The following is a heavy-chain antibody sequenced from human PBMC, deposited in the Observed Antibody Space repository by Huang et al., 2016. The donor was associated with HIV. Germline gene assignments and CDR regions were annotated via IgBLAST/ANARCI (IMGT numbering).Heavy chain of an antibody. Sequence: VQLVESGGGVVQPGRSLRLACAASGFSFSTYGVHGVRQAPGKGLEWGAVISYDGSNKYYAHSVKGRFTISRDTSENKVYLQMNSLRHEDTAVYYCAKDGADEEWDIDYWGQGTLVTVSS. V-gene: IGHV3-30*18. J-gene: IGHJ4*02. CDR2: ISYDGSNK. CDR3: AKDGADEEWDIDY. CDR1: GFSFSTYG. D-gene: IGHD1-26*01.